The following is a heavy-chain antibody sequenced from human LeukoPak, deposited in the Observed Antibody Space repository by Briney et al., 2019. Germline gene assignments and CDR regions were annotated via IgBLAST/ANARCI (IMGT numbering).Heavy chain of an antibody. Sequence: SETLSLTCTVSGGSISSYYWSWIRQPAGKGLEWIGRIYTSGSTNYNPSLKSRVTMSVDTSKNQFSLKLSSVTAADTAVYYCARVNRYCSSTSCYTRAWGAFDIWGQGTMVTVSS. CDR1: GGSISSYY. V-gene: IGHV4-4*07. CDR3: ARVNRYCSSTSCYTRAWGAFDI. CDR2: IYTSGST. J-gene: IGHJ3*02. D-gene: IGHD2-2*02.